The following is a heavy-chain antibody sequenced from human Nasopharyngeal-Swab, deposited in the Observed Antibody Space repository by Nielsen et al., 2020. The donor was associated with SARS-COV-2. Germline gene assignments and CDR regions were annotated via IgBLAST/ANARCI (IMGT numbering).Heavy chain of an antibody. Sequence: ASVKVSCKASGYTFTSYGISWVRQAPGQGLEWMGWISAYNGNTNYAQKLQGRVTMTTDTSTSTAYMELRSLRSDDTAVYYCARVGSYYYDSSGYAGSSYYFDCWGQGTLVTVSS. CDR3: ARVGSYYYDSSGYAGSSYYFDC. V-gene: IGHV1-18*01. CDR1: GYTFTSYG. D-gene: IGHD3-22*01. J-gene: IGHJ4*02. CDR2: ISAYNGNT.